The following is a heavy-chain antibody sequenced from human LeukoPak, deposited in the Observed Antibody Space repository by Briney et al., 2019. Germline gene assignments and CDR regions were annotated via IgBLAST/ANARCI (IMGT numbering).Heavy chain of an antibody. Sequence: PGGSLRLSCAASRLNFRSSWMSWIRQAPGKGLERVANINQDGSEKYYVDSVKGRFTISRDNAKNSLYLQMNSLRVEDTAVYYCARAFYSYFDYWGQGTLVVVST. CDR2: INQDGSEK. J-gene: IGHJ4*02. CDR1: RLNFRSSW. D-gene: IGHD2/OR15-2a*01. V-gene: IGHV3-7*03. CDR3: ARAFYSYFDY.